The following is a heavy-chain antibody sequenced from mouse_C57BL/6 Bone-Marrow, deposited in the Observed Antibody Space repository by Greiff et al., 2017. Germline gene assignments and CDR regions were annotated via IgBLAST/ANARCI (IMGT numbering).Heavy chain of an antibody. J-gene: IGHJ2*01. CDR2: IDPSDSET. Sequence: QVQLQQPGAELVRPGSSVKLSCKASGYTFTSYWMHWVKQRPIQGLEWIGNIDPSDSETHYNQKFKDKATLTVDKSSSTAYMQLRSLTSEDSAVYYCARAVITTVVVDYWGQGTTLTVSS. V-gene: IGHV1-52*01. CDR1: GYTFTSYW. CDR3: ARAVITTVVVDY. D-gene: IGHD1-1*01.